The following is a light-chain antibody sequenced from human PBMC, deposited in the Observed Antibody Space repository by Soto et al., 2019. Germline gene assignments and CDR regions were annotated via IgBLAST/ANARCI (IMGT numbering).Light chain of an antibody. CDR2: GAS. V-gene: IGKV3-15*01. CDR1: QSVGSN. Sequence: VMTQAPTTLSVSPGERATLSCRASQSVGSNLAWFQQKPGQAPSLLIYGASTRATGIPARFSGSGSGTEFTLTISSLQSEDFAVYYCQQYNSWPPFTCGQGTKLEI. CDR3: QQYNSWPPFT. J-gene: IGKJ2*01.